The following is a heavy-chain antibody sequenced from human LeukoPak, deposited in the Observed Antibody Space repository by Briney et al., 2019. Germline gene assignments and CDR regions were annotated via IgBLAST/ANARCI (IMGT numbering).Heavy chain of an antibody. CDR1: GFTFSSYA. CDR2: ISYDGSNK. V-gene: IGHV3-30-3*01. D-gene: IGHD2-2*01. Sequence: PGRSLRLSCAASGFTFSSYAMHWARQAPGKGLEWVAVISYDGSNKYYADSVKGRFTISRDNSKNTLYLQMNSLRAEDTAVYYCGSPCSTSCYEDTVVDVWGQGTTVTVSS. J-gene: IGHJ6*02. CDR3: GSPCSTSCYEDTVVDV.